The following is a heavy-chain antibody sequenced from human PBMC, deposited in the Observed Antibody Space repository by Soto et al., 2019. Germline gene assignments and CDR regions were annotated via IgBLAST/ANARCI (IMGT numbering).Heavy chain of an antibody. Sequence: ASVKVSCKASGDTFTGYYMHWVRQAPGQGLEWMGWINPNSGGTNYAQKFQGRVTMTRDTSISTAYMELSRLRSDDTAVYYCARVSRRGYSGYAPTPGYWGQGTLVTVS. D-gene: IGHD5-12*01. V-gene: IGHV1-2*02. J-gene: IGHJ4*02. CDR3: ARVSRRGYSGYAPTPGY. CDR1: GDTFTGYY. CDR2: INPNSGGT.